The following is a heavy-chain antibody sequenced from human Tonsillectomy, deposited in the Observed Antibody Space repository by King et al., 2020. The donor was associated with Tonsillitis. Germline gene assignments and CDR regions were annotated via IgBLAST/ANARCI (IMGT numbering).Heavy chain of an antibody. CDR1: GFSFSGYA. J-gene: IGHJ4*02. CDR3: AKAMVVTGLLDS. CDR2: VSNSGGVT. Sequence: VQLVESGGGLVQPGGSLRLSCAASGFSFSGYAMSWVRQAPGKGLEWVSGVSNSGGVTYYADSGKARLPISRDNSKNTLYLQMNSLRAEDPALYYCAKAMVVTGLLDSWGQGTLVTVSS. D-gene: IGHD2-21*02. V-gene: IGHV3-23*04.